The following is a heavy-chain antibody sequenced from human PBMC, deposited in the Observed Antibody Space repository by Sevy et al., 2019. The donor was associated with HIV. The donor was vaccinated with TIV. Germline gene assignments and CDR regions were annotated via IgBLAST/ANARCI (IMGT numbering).Heavy chain of an antibody. CDR3: ARDNPGIAAAGTEFGYFDY. Sequence: GGSLRLSCAASGFTFSSYAMHWVRQAPGKGLEWVAVISYDGSNKYYADSVKGRFTISRDNSKNTLYLQMNSLGAEDTAVYYCARDNPGIAAAGTEFGYFDYWGQGTLVTVSS. D-gene: IGHD6-13*01. CDR2: ISYDGSNK. CDR1: GFTFSSYA. V-gene: IGHV3-30-3*01. J-gene: IGHJ4*02.